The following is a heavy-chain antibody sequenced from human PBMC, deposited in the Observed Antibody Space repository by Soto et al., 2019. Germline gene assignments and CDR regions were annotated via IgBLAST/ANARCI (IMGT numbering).Heavy chain of an antibody. D-gene: IGHD3-10*01. V-gene: IGHV4-4*07. CDR2: IYTSGST. J-gene: IGHJ4*02. CDR3: ASPRTSAVPQDYFDV. CDR1: GGSISSYY. Sequence: SETLSLTCTVSGGSISSYYWSWIRQPAGKGLEWIGRIYTSGSTNYNPSLKSRVTMSVDTSKNQFSLKLKSVTAADTALYFCASPRTSAVPQDYFDVWAPGSLV.